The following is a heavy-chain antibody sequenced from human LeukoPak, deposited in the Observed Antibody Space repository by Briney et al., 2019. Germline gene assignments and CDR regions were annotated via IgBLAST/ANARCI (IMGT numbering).Heavy chain of an antibody. CDR3: ARGPIVVVPAAIPQDAFDI. V-gene: IGHV3-33*01. CDR2: IWYDGSNK. Sequence: GGSLRLSCAASGFTFSSYGMHCVRQAPGKGLEWVAVIWYDGSNKYYADSVKGRFTISRDNSKNTLYLQMNSLRAEDTAVYYCARGPIVVVPAAIPQDAFDIWGQGTMVTVSS. D-gene: IGHD2-2*01. CDR1: GFTFSSYG. J-gene: IGHJ3*02.